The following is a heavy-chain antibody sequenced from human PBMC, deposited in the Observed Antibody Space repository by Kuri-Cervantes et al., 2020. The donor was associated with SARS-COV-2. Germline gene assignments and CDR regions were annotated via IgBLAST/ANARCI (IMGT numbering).Heavy chain of an antibody. CDR1: GGSFSGYY. CDR3: ARGVGAAVAGTLITIYYYYGMDV. CDR2: INHSGST. J-gene: IGHJ6*02. Sequence: ESLKISCAVYGGSFSGYYWSWIRQPPGKGLEWIGEINHSGSTNYNPSLKSRVTISVDTSKNQFSLKLSSVTAADTAVYYCARGVGAAVAGTLITIYYYYGMDVWGQGTTVTSP. V-gene: IGHV4-34*01. D-gene: IGHD6-19*01.